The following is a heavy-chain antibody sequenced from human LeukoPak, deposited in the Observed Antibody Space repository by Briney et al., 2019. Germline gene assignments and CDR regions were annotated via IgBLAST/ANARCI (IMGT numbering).Heavy chain of an antibody. CDR3: ARDHSGTQDY. CDR2: IWDDGSNE. D-gene: IGHD1-1*01. Sequence: PGRSLRLSCAASGFTFSNYGMHWVRQAPGKGLERVAVIWDDGSNEYYADSVKGRFTIFRDNRRNTLYLQMNSLRAEDTAVYSCARDHSGTQDYWGQGTLVTVSS. V-gene: IGHV3-33*01. J-gene: IGHJ4*02. CDR1: GFTFSNYG.